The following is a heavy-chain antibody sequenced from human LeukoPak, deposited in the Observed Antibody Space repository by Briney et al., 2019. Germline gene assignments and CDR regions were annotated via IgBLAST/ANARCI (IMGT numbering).Heavy chain of an antibody. J-gene: IGHJ4*02. V-gene: IGHV3-30*18. CDR1: GFTVSSYG. CDR3: AKAPTTELDY. CDR2: ISYDGSNK. D-gene: IGHD4-17*01. Sequence: PGGSLRLSCAASGFTVSSYGMHWVRQAPGKGPEWVAVISYDGSNKYYADSVKGRFTISRDNSKNTLYLQMNSLRAEDTAVYYCAKAPTTELDYWGQGTLVTVSS.